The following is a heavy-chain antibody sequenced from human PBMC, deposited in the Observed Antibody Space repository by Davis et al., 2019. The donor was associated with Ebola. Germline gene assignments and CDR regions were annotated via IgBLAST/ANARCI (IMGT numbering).Heavy chain of an antibody. D-gene: IGHD4-17*01. CDR2: INSDGTFT. V-gene: IGHV3-74*01. CDR3: ARHHYGDYYYFDY. Sequence: PGGSLRLSCAASVFTFSNYWMYWVRQAPGEGLMCVSRINSDGTFTTYADSVKGRFTITRDNAKNTLYLQMNSLRAEDTAVYYCARHHYGDYYYFDYWGQGTLVTVSS. J-gene: IGHJ4*02. CDR1: VFTFSNYW.